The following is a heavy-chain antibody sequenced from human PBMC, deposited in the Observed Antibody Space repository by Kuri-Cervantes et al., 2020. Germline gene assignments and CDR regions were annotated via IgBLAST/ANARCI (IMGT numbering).Heavy chain of an antibody. CDR3: AKDWAWFDP. V-gene: IGHV3-30-3*01. CDR2: ISYDGSNK. D-gene: IGHD7-27*01. J-gene: IGHJ5*02. Sequence: GGSLRLSCAASGFTFSSYAMHWVRQAPGKGLEWVAVISYDGSNKYYADSVKGRFTISRDNSKNTLYLQMNSLRAEDTAAYCCAKDWAWFDPWGQGTLVTVSS. CDR1: GFTFSSYA.